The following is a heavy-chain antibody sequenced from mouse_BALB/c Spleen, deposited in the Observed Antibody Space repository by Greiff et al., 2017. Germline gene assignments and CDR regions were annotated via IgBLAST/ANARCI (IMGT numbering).Heavy chain of an antibody. J-gene: IGHJ3*01. CDR2: INPYNGDT. D-gene: IGHD2-4*01. V-gene: IGHV1-20*02. CDR1: GYSFTGYF. Sequence: EVQLQQSGPELVKPGASVKISCKASGYSFTGYFMNWVMQSHGKSLEWIGRINPYNGDTFYNQKFKGKATLTVDKSSSTAHMELRSLASEDSAVYYCARTYDYDVFAYWGQGTLVTVSA. CDR3: ARTYDYDVFAY.